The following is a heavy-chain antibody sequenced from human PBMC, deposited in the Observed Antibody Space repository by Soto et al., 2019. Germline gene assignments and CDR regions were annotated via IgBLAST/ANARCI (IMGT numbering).Heavy chain of an antibody. CDR2: ISYDGSNK. D-gene: IGHD2-8*01. J-gene: IGHJ4*02. V-gene: IGHV3-30-3*01. CDR3: ARADIVLMVYAIRIGYFDY. Sequence: GGSLRLSCAASGFTFSSYSMHWVRQAPGKGLEWVAVISYDGSNKYYADSVKGRFTISRDNSKNTLYLQMNSLRAEDTAVYYCARADIVLMVYAIRIGYFDYWGQGTLVTVSS. CDR1: GFTFSSYS.